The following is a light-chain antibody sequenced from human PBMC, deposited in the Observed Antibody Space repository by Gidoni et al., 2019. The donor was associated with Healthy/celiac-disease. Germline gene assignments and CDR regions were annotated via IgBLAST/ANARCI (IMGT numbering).Light chain of an antibody. V-gene: IGKV1-39*01. CDR3: QQSYSTPFMYT. Sequence: ITCRASQSISSYLNWYQQKQGKAPKLLIYAASSLQSGVPSRFSGSGSGTDFTLIISCLQPEDFATYYCQQSYSTPFMYTFGQGTKLEIK. CDR2: AAS. J-gene: IGKJ2*01. CDR1: QSISSY.